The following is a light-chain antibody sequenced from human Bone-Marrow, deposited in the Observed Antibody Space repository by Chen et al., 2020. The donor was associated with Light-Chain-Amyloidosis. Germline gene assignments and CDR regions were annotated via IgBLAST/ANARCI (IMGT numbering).Light chain of an antibody. CDR3: QSADSSGTYEVI. V-gene: IGLV3-25*03. Sequence: SYELTQPPPLSVSPGQTARITCSGDDLPTKYAYWYQQKPGPAPALVIHRDTERPSGISERFSGSSSGTTATLTISGVQAEDEADYHCQSADSSGTYEVIFGGGTKLTVL. CDR1: DLPTKY. J-gene: IGLJ2*01. CDR2: RDT.